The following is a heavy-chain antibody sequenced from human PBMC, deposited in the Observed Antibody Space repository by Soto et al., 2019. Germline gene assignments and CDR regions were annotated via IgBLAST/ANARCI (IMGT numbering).Heavy chain of an antibody. D-gene: IGHD2-15*01. Sequence: ASVKVSCKASGYIFTSYGITWVRQAPGQGLEWMGWISAYNGNTNYAQKFQGRISMTTDTSTSTAYMELRSLRSEDTAVYYCAREGVPGYCSGGSCHDDAFDFWGQGTMVTVSS. CDR2: ISAYNGNT. J-gene: IGHJ3*01. CDR1: GYIFTSYG. CDR3: AREGVPGYCSGGSCHDDAFDF. V-gene: IGHV1-18*01.